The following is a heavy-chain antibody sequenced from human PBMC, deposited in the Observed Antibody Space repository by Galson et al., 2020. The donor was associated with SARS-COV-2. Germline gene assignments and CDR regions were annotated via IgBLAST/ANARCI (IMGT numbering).Heavy chain of an antibody. CDR1: GYSITSGYY. V-gene: IGHV4-38-2*02. CDR3: ARDRVGATAVDVDY. D-gene: IGHD1-26*01. J-gene: IGHJ4*02. Sequence: SETLSLTCAVSGYSITSGYYWCWIRQPPGKGLEWIGSIYHSGSTYYNPSLKSRVTISVDTSKNQFSLKLTSVTAADAAVFYCARDRVGATAVDVDYWGQGTLVTVSS. CDR2: IYHSGST.